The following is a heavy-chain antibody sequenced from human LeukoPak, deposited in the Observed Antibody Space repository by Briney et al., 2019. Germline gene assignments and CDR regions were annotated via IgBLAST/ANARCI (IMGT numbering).Heavy chain of an antibody. D-gene: IGHD6-13*01. CDR1: GYTFTSYG. CDR2: ISAYSGNT. V-gene: IGHV1-18*01. Sequence: ASVKVSCKASGYTFTSYGISWVRQAPGQGLEWMGWISAYSGNTNYAQKLQGRVTMTTDTSTSTAYMELRSLRSDDTAVYYCARGRIAAGTVGVVSAFWGQGTLVTVSS. CDR3: ARGRIAAGTVGVVSAF. J-gene: IGHJ4*02.